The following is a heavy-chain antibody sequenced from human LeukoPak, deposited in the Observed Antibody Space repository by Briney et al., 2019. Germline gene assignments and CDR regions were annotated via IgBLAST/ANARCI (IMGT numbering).Heavy chain of an antibody. CDR1: GYTFTSYG. Sequence: ASVKVSCKASGYTFTSYGISWVRQPPGQGLEWMGWISAYNGNTNYAQKLQGRVTMTTDTSTSTAYMELRSLRSDDTAVYYYARSAYYDILTGYYSWFDPWGQGTLVTVSS. V-gene: IGHV1-18*01. CDR2: ISAYNGNT. D-gene: IGHD3-9*01. J-gene: IGHJ5*02. CDR3: ARSAYYDILTGYYSWFDP.